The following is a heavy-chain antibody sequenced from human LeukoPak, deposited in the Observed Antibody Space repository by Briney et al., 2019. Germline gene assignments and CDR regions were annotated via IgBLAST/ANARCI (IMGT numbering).Heavy chain of an antibody. CDR1: GYTFTCYY. Sequence: ASVKVSCKASGYTFTCYYMHWVRQAPGQGLEWMGWINPNSGGTNYAQKFQGRVTMTRDTSISTAYMELSRLRSDDTAVYYCARYRWLQLGPYFDYWGQGTLVTVSS. V-gene: IGHV1-2*02. J-gene: IGHJ4*02. CDR3: ARYRWLQLGPYFDY. D-gene: IGHD5-24*01. CDR2: INPNSGGT.